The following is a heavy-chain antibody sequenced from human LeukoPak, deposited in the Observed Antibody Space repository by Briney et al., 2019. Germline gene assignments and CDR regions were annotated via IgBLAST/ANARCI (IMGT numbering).Heavy chain of an antibody. V-gene: IGHV3-11*04. CDR2: IGCSGSPI. CDR3: ARWIGYYFDY. CDR1: GFTFSDFY. J-gene: IGHJ4*02. D-gene: IGHD2-2*03. Sequence: GGSLRLSCAASGFTFSDFYMSWIRQAPGKGLEWVSYIGCSGSPIYYADSVKGRFTISRDNAKNSLSLRMNTLRAEDTAVYYCARWIGYYFDYWGQGTLVTVSS.